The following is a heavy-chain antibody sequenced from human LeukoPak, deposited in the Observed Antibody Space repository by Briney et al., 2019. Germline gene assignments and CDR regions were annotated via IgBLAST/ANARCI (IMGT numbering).Heavy chain of an antibody. D-gene: IGHD3-10*01. V-gene: IGHV4-31*03. CDR3: ARDPSVRLRSFDL. J-gene: IGHJ2*01. CDR2: TYYGGST. CDR1: GGSLSRGGDY. Sequence: SETLSLTCTVSGGSLSRGGDYWTWIRQHPGKGLEWIGNTYYGGSTYYNPSLKSRGTISIDTSKNQFSLKLSSVTAADTAVYYCARDPSVRLRSFDLWGRGTLVTVSS.